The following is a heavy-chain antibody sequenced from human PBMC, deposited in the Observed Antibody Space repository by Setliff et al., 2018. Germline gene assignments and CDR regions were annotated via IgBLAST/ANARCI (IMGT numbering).Heavy chain of an antibody. V-gene: IGHV3-7*01. CDR1: GFSLSNHG. CDR3: ARDGGEY. CDR2: IKQDGSEK. D-gene: IGHD3-16*01. Sequence: PGGSLRLSCAASGFSLSNHGMNWVRQAPGKGLEWVANIKQDGSEKYYVDSVKGRFTISRDNAKNSLYLQMNSLRAEDTAVYYCARDGGEYWGQGTLVTVSS. J-gene: IGHJ4*02.